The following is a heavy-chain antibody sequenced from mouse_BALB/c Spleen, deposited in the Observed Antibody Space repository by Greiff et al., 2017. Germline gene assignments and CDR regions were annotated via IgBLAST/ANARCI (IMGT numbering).Heavy chain of an antibody. CDR2: INPYNGDT. Sequence: EVQRVESGPELVKPGASVKISCKASGYSFTGYFMNWVMQSHGKSLEWIGRINPYNGDTFYNQKFKGKATLTVDKSSSTAHMELRSLASEDSAVYYCARGGLLQYYFDYWGQGTTLTVSS. D-gene: IGHD2-3*01. J-gene: IGHJ2*01. CDR1: GYSFTGYF. CDR3: ARGGLLQYYFDY. V-gene: IGHV1-20*02.